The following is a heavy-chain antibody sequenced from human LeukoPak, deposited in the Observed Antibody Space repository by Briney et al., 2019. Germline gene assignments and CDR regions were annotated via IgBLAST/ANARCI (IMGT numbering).Heavy chain of an antibody. CDR1: GLTFSSSW. V-gene: IGHV3-7*01. D-gene: IGHD5-18*01. Sequence: GGSLRLSCAVSGLTFSSSWMDWVRQAPGKGLEWVACINPDGNKRYSADSVKGRFTISRDNAENSLFLQMNSLRVEDTAFYYCARDLAYSRLDYWGQGMLVTVSS. J-gene: IGHJ4*02. CDR3: ARDLAYSRLDY. CDR2: INPDGNKR.